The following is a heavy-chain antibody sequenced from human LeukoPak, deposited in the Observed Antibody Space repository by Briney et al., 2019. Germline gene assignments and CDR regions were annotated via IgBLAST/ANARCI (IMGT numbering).Heavy chain of an antibody. D-gene: IGHD3-22*01. CDR3: ARQSGSYNDAYFDY. CDR2: ISPNSGGI. V-gene: IGHV1-2*02. CDR1: GYTFSDHY. J-gene: IGHJ4*02. Sequence: ASVKVSCKASGYTFSDHYIHWGRQAPGQGLEWMGWISPNSGGIDYAKKFQGRVTMTRATSIRTAYMELSRLRSDDTAVYYCARQSGSYNDAYFDYWGQGTLVTVSS.